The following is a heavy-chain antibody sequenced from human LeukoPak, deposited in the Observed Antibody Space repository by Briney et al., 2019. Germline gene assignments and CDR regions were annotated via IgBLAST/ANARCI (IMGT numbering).Heavy chain of an antibody. Sequence: GGSLRLSCAASGFTFNSYTMNGGRDAPGEGREWRSYISSSGSTIYYADSVKGRFTISRDNAKNSLYLQMNNLRAEDTAVYYCAKGGPYDIWTGKNVFDIWGQGTTVTVSS. CDR3: AKGGPYDIWTGKNVFDI. CDR2: ISSSGSTI. D-gene: IGHD3-9*01. CDR1: GFTFNSYT. J-gene: IGHJ3*02. V-gene: IGHV3-48*01.